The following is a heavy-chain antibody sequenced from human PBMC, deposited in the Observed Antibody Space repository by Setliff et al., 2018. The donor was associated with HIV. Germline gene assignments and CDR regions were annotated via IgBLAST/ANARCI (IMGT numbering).Heavy chain of an antibody. Sequence: SETLSLTCTVSGVSISNYYWSWIRQPPGKGLEWIGYMYYSGNTNYNPSLKSRVTISVDTSKSQFSLKLSSVTAADTAVYYCARHDRGDYYDSSGYFDYWGQGTLVTVSS. D-gene: IGHD3-22*01. CDR3: ARHDRGDYYDSSGYFDY. CDR2: MYYSGNT. J-gene: IGHJ4*02. V-gene: IGHV4-59*08. CDR1: GVSISNYY.